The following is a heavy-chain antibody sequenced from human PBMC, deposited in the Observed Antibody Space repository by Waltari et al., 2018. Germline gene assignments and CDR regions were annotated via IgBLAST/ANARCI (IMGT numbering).Heavy chain of an antibody. CDR1: GFVFGNYG. Sequence: EVNLVESGGGLVKPGESLRLSCAVSGFVFGNYGMNWVRQAPGKGLEWVSFISGSGKFLYYGDSVKGRFTMSRDNAKNLIYLHMNGLRGEDSGVYYCARGRMTTMLPPWDFWGQGTLVTVSS. CDR3: ARGRMTTMLPPWDF. CDR2: ISGSGKFL. V-gene: IGHV3-21*06. J-gene: IGHJ1*01. D-gene: IGHD4-17*01.